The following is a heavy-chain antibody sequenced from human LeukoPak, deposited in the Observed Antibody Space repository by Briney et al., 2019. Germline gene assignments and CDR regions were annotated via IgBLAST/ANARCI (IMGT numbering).Heavy chain of an antibody. Sequence: GGSLRLSCATSGFIFSDFGTHWVRQAPEKGLEWIAYISSSSNTIYYADSVKGRFAVSRDNDKSSLYLQMTGLRVADTAFHYCARSLCNDTGCSLDHWGQGTLVSVSS. CDR2: ISSSSNTI. CDR3: ARSLCNDTGCSLDH. J-gene: IGHJ4*02. V-gene: IGHV3-48*04. CDR1: GFIFSDFG. D-gene: IGHD5-18*01.